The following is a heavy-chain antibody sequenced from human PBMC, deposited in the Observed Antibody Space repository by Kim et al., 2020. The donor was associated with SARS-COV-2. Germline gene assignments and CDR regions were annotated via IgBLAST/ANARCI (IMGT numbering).Heavy chain of an antibody. CDR1: GFTFNSYG. Sequence: GGSLRLSCAASGFTFNSYGMHWVRQAPGKGLEWVAVISYDGSNKYYVDSVKGRFIISRDNSKNTLYLQMISLRVEDMAVYYCAKDLGYSSRWSHLYGMDVWGQGTTVIVSS. D-gene: IGHD6-19*01. J-gene: IGHJ6*02. CDR3: AKDLGYSSRWSHLYGMDV. CDR2: ISYDGSNK. V-gene: IGHV3-30*18.